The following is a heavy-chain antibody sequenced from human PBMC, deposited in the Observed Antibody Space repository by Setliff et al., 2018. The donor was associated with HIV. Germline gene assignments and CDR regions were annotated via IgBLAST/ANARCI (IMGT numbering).Heavy chain of an antibody. Sequence: ASETLSLTCAVSGGSINTSNTYWGWIRQPPGKGLEWIGSIFYSGHTYYNSSLKSRVTISLDTSKNQFSLKLSSVTAADTAVYYCAGGHDSSGYFGIDYWGQGTLVTVSS. D-gene: IGHD3-22*01. CDR1: GGSINTSNTY. V-gene: IGHV4-39*01. CDR2: IFYSGHT. J-gene: IGHJ4*02. CDR3: AGGHDSSGYFGIDY.